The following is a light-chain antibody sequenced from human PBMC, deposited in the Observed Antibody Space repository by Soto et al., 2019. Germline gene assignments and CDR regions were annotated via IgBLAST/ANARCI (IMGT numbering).Light chain of an antibody. Sequence: QSVLTQSPSGSASLGASVKLTCTLSSGHSNYAIAWHQQQPEKGPRYLMKLNSDGSHSKGDGIPDRFSGSSSGAERYLTISSLQSEDEADYYCQTWGTGIWVFGGGIKLTVL. CDR1: SGHSNYA. J-gene: IGLJ3*02. V-gene: IGLV4-69*01. CDR3: QTWGTGIWV. CDR2: LNSDGSH.